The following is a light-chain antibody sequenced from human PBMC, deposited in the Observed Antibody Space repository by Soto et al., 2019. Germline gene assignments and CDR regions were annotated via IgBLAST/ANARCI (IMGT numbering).Light chain of an antibody. CDR2: GAS. CDR3: QQYDSSAWT. J-gene: IGKJ1*01. V-gene: IGKV3-20*01. Sequence: EIVLTQSPGTLSLSPGERATLSCRASQSVSSSFLAWYQQKPGQAPRLLIYGASSRATGIPDRFSGSGSGTDFTLTISGLEPEDFAVYYCQQYDSSAWTFGQGTKVEIK. CDR1: QSVSSSF.